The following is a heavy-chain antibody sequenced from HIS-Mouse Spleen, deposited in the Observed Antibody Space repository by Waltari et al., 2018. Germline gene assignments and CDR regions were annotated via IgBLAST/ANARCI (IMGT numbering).Heavy chain of an antibody. J-gene: IGHJ4*02. CDR2: ISSSSSYI. V-gene: IGHV3-21*01. Sequence: SYSMNWVRQAPGKGLEWVSSISSSSSYIYYADSVKGRFTISRDNAKNSLYLQMNSLRAEDTAVYYCARGSSSFPDYWGQGTLVTVSS. CDR1: SYS. CDR3: ARGSSSFPDY. D-gene: IGHD6-6*01.